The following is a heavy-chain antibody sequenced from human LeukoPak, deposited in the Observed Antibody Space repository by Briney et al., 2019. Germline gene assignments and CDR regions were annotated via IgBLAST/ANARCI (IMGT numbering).Heavy chain of an antibody. D-gene: IGHD3-22*01. V-gene: IGHV4-34*01. Sequence: KPSETLSLTCAVYGGPFSGYYWSWIRQPPGKGLEWIGEINHSGSTNYNPSLKSRVTISVDTSKNQFSLKLSSVTAADTAVYYCAREPQVQGYYYDSSPPFDAFDIWGQGTMVTVSS. J-gene: IGHJ3*02. CDR3: AREPQVQGYYYDSSPPFDAFDI. CDR1: GGPFSGYY. CDR2: INHSGST.